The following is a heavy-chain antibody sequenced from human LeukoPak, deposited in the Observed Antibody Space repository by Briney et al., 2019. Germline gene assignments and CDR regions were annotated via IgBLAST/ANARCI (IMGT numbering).Heavy chain of an antibody. D-gene: IGHD4-17*01. J-gene: IGHJ4*02. CDR2: IYPGDSDT. CDR3: ARGRLFAVTTGIDY. Sequence: GESLKISCKGSGYSFTNYWIGWVRQMTGKGLEWMGIIYPGDSDTRYSPSFQGHVTISADKSITTAYLQWNSLKASDTAIYCCARGRLFAVTTGIDYWGQGTLVTVSS. CDR1: GYSFTNYW. V-gene: IGHV5-51*01.